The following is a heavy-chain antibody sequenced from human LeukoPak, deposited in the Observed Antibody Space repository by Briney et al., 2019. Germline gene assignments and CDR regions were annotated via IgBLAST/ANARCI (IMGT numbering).Heavy chain of an antibody. J-gene: IGHJ4*02. CDR2: IYYSGST. CDR3: ARRQTSLYYDSSGTTDY. V-gene: IGHV4-39*01. D-gene: IGHD3-22*01. Sequence: SETLSLTCTVSGGSISSSSYYWGWIRQPPGKGLEWIGSIYYSGSTYYNPSLKSRVTISVDTSKNQFSLKLGSVTAADTAVYYCARRQTSLYYDSSGTTDYWGQGTLVTVSS. CDR1: GGSISSSSYY.